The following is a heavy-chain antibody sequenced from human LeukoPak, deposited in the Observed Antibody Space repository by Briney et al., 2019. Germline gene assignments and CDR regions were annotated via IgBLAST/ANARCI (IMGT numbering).Heavy chain of an antibody. V-gene: IGHV4-38-2*02. CDR1: GYSISSGYY. CDR2: IYHSGST. J-gene: IGHJ6*03. CDR3: ARDPGGDFWSGYFNYYYYMDV. D-gene: IGHD3-3*01. Sequence: PSETLSLTCTVSGYSISSGYYWGWIRQPPGKGLEWIGSIYHSGSTYYNPSLKSRVTISVDTSKNQFSLKLSSVTAADTAVYYCARDPGGDFWSGYFNYYYYMDVWGKGTTVTVSS.